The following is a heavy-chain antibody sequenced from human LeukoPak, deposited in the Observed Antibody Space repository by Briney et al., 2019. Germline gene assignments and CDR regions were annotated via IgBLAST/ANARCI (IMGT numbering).Heavy chain of an antibody. CDR3: ARASSGWSGDY. V-gene: IGHV1-8*03. J-gene: IGHJ4*02. D-gene: IGHD6-19*01. CDR2: MNPNSGNT. CDR1: GYTFTSYD. Sequence: ASVKVSCKASGYTFTSYDISWVRQDLGQGLEWMGWMNPNSGNTGYAQKFQGRVNITRNTSISTAYMELSSLRSEDTAVYYCARASSGWSGDYWGQGTMVTVSS.